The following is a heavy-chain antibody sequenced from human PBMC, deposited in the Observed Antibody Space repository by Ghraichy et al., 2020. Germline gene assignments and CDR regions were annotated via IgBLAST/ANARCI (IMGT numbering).Heavy chain of an antibody. D-gene: IGHD3-22*01. CDR2: IYHSGTT. CDR1: GGSFSGYY. J-gene: IGHJ3*02. CDR3: AAREGYYSRGAFDI. V-gene: IGHV4-34*01. Sequence: TLSLTCGVYGGSFSGYYWNWIRQPPGKGLEWIGEIYHSGTTNYNPSLKSRVTISIDTSKNHFSLNLNSVTAADTAVYYCAAREGYYSRGAFDIWGQGTMVTVSS.